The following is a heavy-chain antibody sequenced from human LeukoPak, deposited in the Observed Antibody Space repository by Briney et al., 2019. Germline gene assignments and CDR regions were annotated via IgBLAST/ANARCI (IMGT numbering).Heavy chain of an antibody. V-gene: IGHV4-59*01. CDR2: IYYSGTT. Sequence: SETLSLTCTVSGGSISNYYWNWIRQPPGKGLELIGYIYYSGTTNYNPSLKSRVTISVDTSKNQFSLKLSSVTAADTAVYYCARARVLWFGEFQFPNWFDPWGQGTLVTVSS. D-gene: IGHD3-10*01. J-gene: IGHJ5*02. CDR1: GGSISNYY. CDR3: ARARVLWFGEFQFPNWFDP.